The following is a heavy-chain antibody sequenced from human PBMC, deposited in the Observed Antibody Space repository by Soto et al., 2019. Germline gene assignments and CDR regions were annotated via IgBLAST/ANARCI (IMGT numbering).Heavy chain of an antibody. CDR3: ARRSVSHSNAFDF. CDR1: GGNFRNLA. V-gene: IGHV1-69*01. D-gene: IGHD2-15*01. J-gene: IGHJ3*01. Sequence: QVQLVQSGAEVKKPGSSVKVSCKASGGNFRNLAINWVRQAPGQGLEWMGGFIPIIGGGINAQKFQGRVTITSDESTSTAYMELSSLKSEDTAMYFCARRSVSHSNAFDFWGQGTMVTVSS. CDR2: FIPIIGGG.